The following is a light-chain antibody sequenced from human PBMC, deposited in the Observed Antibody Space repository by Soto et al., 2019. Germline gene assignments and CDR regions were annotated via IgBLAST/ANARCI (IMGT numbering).Light chain of an antibody. CDR3: QQSYSTPPWT. J-gene: IGKJ1*01. CDR1: QSVSSRY. V-gene: IGKV3-20*01. Sequence: EIVLTQSPGTLSLSPGERATLSCRASQSVSSRYLAWYQQKPGQAPRLLIYGASSRATGIPDRFSGSGSGTDFTLTISSLQPEDFATYFCQQSYSTPPWTFGQGTKVDIK. CDR2: GAS.